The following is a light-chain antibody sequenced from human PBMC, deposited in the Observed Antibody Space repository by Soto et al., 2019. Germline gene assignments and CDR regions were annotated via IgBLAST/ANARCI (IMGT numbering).Light chain of an antibody. J-gene: IGKJ5*01. CDR3: QQVKVVPIT. CDR1: QSISSY. V-gene: IGKV1-39*01. CDR2: GAS. Sequence: TITYRAIQSISSYLNWYHQKPGKAPTLLMHGASSVQGGVPPNYSGSGYGTDFTLTISSLQPEDFATYYCQQVKVVPITIGQGTRLEIK.